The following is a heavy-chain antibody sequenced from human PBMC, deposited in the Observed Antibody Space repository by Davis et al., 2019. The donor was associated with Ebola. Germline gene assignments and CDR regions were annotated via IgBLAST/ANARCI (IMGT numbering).Heavy chain of an antibody. D-gene: IGHD4-11*01. V-gene: IGHV3-74*01. CDR3: ARGATVTTTPLDY. CDR1: GFIFSDYW. J-gene: IGHJ4*02. CDR2: IKSDGSST. Sequence: GESLKISCAASGFIFSDYWMHWVRQAPGKGLVWVSNIKSDGSSTSYADSVKGRFTISRDNAKNTLYLQMNSLRAEDTAVYYCARGATVTTTPLDYWGQGTLVTVSS.